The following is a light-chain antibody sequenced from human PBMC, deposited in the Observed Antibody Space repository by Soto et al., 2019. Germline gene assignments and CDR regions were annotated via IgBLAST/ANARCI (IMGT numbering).Light chain of an antibody. J-gene: IGKJ1*01. V-gene: IGKV3-15*01. Sequence: EIVLTQSPGTLSLSPCERATLSCRASQSVSSNLAWYQQKPGQAPRLLIYGASTRATGIPARFSGSGSGTEFTLTISSLQSEDFAVYYCQQYNNWWTFGQGTKVDIK. CDR3: QQYNNWWT. CDR1: QSVSSN. CDR2: GAS.